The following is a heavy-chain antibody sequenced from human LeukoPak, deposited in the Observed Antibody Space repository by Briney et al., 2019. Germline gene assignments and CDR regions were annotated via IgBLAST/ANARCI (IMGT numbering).Heavy chain of an antibody. Sequence: GGSLRLSCAASGFSVSSNYMSWVRQAPGKGLEWVAVISYDGSNKYYADSVKGRFTISRDSSKNTLYLQMNSLRAEDTAVYYCAKEYTLDYWGQGTLVTVSS. CDR3: AKEYTLDY. J-gene: IGHJ4*02. V-gene: IGHV3-30*18. CDR2: ISYDGSNK. D-gene: IGHD2-2*02. CDR1: GFSVSSNY.